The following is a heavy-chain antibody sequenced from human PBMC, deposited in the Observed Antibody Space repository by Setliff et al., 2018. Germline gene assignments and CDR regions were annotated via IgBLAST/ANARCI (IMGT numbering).Heavy chain of an antibody. CDR2: ISSSGSNT. D-gene: IGHD4-4*01. CDR3: AKCTSWDSHYPYFDY. Sequence: PGGSLRLSCAASGFTFSNYAMSWVRQAPGKGLEWVPSISSSGSNTFYADSVKGRFTISRDNSKHTLYLQMNSLRDEDTAIYFCAKCTSWDSHYPYFDYWGQGTLVTVS. V-gene: IGHV3-23*01. J-gene: IGHJ4*02. CDR1: GFTFSNYA.